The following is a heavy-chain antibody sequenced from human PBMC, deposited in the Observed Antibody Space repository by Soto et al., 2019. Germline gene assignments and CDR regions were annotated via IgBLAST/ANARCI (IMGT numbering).Heavy chain of an antibody. D-gene: IGHD6-13*01. CDR3: ARDWSGGSSSNPPFDP. CDR2: INPSSGST. V-gene: IGHV1-46*01. J-gene: IGHJ5*02. Sequence: ASVKVSCKASGYTFTSYYMHWVRQAPGQGLEWMGIINPSSGSTNYAQKIQGRVTMTTDTSTSTAYMELRSLRSDDTAVYYCARDWSGGSSSNPPFDPWGQGTLVTVSS. CDR1: GYTFTSYY.